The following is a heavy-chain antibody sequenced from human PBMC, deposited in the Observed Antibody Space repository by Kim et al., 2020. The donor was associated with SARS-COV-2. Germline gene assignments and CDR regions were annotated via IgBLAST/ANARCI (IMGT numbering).Heavy chain of an antibody. CDR2: IKQDGSEK. J-gene: IGHJ6*03. D-gene: IGHD2-15*01. V-gene: IGHV3-7*01. Sequence: GGSLRLSCAASGFTFSGTWMNWVRQAPGKGLEWVANIKQDGSEKYYVDSVKGRFTISSDNAKNSLYLQMNSLRAEDTAVYYCARGYCSGGSCYPGNYYYYMDVWGKGTTVTVSS. CDR3: ARGYCSGGSCYPGNYYYYMDV. CDR1: GFTFSGTW.